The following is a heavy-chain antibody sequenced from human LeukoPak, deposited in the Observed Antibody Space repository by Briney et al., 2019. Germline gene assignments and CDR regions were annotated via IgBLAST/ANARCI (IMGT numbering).Heavy chain of an antibody. CDR3: ARDNNYGDYYY. CDR1: GGSFSGYY. Sequence: TSETLSLTCAVYGGSFSGYYWSWIRQPPGKGLEWIGEINHSGSTNYNPSLKSRVTISVDTSKNQFSLKLSSVTAADTAVYYCARDNNYGDYYYWGQGTLVTVSS. D-gene: IGHD4-17*01. CDR2: INHSGST. V-gene: IGHV4-34*01. J-gene: IGHJ4*02.